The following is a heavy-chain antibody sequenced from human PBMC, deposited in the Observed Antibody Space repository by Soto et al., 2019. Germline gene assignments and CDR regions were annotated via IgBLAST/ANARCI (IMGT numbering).Heavy chain of an antibody. CDR2: IWYDGINK. D-gene: IGHD3-3*01. Sequence: ESGGGVVQPGRSLRLSCAASGFTFSSYGMHWVRQAPGKGLEWVAVIWYDGINKYYGDSVKGRFTISRDNSNNTLYLQMNSLRADDTAVYYCAKDTLHYDFWSGFNNWFDSWGQGTLVTVSS. J-gene: IGHJ5*01. CDR3: AKDTLHYDFWSGFNNWFDS. V-gene: IGHV3-33*06. CDR1: GFTFSSYG.